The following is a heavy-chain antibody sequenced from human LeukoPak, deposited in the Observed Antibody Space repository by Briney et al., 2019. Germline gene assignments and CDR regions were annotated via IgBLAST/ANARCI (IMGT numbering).Heavy chain of an antibody. CDR2: IYYSGST. Sequence: SETLSLTCTVSGGSVSSGSYYWSWVRQPPGKGLEWIGYIYYSGSTNYNPSLKSRVTISVDTSKNQFSLKLSSVTAADTAVYYCARVIGSSWYSRVDYFDCWGQGTLVTVSS. CDR3: ARVIGSSWYSRVDYFDC. D-gene: IGHD6-13*01. J-gene: IGHJ4*02. CDR1: GGSVSSGSYY. V-gene: IGHV4-61*01.